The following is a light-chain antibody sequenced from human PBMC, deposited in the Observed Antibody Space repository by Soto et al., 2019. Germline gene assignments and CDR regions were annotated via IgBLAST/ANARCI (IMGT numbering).Light chain of an antibody. Sequence: QSVLTQPASVSGSPGQSITISCTGTSSDVGSYNLVSWYQQHPGKAPKLMIYEVSKRPSGVSNRFSGSKSGNTASLTISGLQAEDEVDYYCCAYAGSISPYVFGTGTKVTVL. CDR2: EVS. J-gene: IGLJ1*01. CDR1: SSDVGSYNL. CDR3: CAYAGSISPYV. V-gene: IGLV2-23*02.